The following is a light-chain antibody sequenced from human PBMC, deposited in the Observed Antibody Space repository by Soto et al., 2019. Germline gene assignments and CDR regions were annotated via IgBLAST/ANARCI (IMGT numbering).Light chain of an antibody. J-gene: IGKJ5*01. CDR1: QSIDSSY. CDR2: GAS. CDR3: QHYVSPPIT. Sequence: DIVLTQSPGTLSLSPGDRATLSCRASQSIDSSYLAWYQQKPGRAPRLLVYGASSRATGISDRFSGSGSGTDFTLTISRLEPEDFAVYYCQHYVSPPITFGQGTRLEIK. V-gene: IGKV3-20*01.